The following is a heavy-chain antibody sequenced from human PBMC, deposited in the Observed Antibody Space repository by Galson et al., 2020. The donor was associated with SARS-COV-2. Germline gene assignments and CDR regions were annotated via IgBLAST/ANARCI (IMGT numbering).Heavy chain of an antibody. CDR1: GFTFKDSW. Sequence: GGSLRLSCVVSGFTFKDSWINWHRQAPGKGLECVATIRGDGSETNYVDSVQGRFSISRDNAVDTLYLEMNRLRGEDTAVYYCTREGWQGGYWGQGTRVTVSS. CDR2: IRGDGSET. V-gene: IGHV3-7*01. CDR3: TREGWQGGY. J-gene: IGHJ4*02. D-gene: IGHD2-15*01.